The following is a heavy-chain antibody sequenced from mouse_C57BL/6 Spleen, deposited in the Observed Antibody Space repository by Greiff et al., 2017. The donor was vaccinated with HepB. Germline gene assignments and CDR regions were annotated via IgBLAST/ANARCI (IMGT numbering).Heavy chain of an antibody. Sequence: QVQLQQPGAELVKPGASVKLSCKASGYTFTSYWMQWVKQRPGQGLEWIGEIDPSDSYTNYNQKFKGKATLTVDTSSSTAYMQLSSLTSEDSAVYYCASYRDRRGYETFDYWGQGTTLTVSS. J-gene: IGHJ2*01. D-gene: IGHD3-2*02. CDR2: IDPSDSYT. V-gene: IGHV1-50*01. CDR1: GYTFTSYW. CDR3: ASYRDRRGYETFDY.